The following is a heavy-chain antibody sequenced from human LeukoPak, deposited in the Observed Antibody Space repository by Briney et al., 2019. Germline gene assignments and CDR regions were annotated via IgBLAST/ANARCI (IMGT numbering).Heavy chain of an antibody. J-gene: IGHJ4*02. Sequence: GGSLRLSCAASGFTFSSYGMHWVRQAPGKGLEWVAFIRYDGSNKYYADSVKGRFTISRDNSKNTLYLQMNSLRAEDTAVYYCAKDLQYQLLRLEGSSGYWGQGTLVTVSS. D-gene: IGHD2-2*01. V-gene: IGHV3-30*02. CDR1: GFTFSSYG. CDR2: IRYDGSNK. CDR3: AKDLQYQLLRLEGSSGY.